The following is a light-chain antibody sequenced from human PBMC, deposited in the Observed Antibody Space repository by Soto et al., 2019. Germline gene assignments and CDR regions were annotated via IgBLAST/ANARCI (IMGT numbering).Light chain of an antibody. CDR3: CSYAGSYTLV. J-gene: IGLJ2*01. Sequence: QPVLTQPRSVSGSPGQSVTISCTGTSSDIGGYNYVSWYQQHSGKTPKLIIYDVIKRPSGVPDRFSGSKSGNTASLTISGLQAEDEADYYCCSYAGSYTLVFGGGTKLTVL. CDR2: DVI. CDR1: SSDIGGYNY. V-gene: IGLV2-11*01.